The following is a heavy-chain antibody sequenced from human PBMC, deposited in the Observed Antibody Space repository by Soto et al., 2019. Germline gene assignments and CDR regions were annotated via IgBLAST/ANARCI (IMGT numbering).Heavy chain of an antibody. V-gene: IGHV3-49*03. D-gene: IGHD2-2*01. CDR1: GFTFGDCA. J-gene: IGHJ6*02. CDR2: SSSTAHCVTS. Sequence: GTLRLPCGASGFTFGDCAGNWFRLAQGKGLEWVGLSSSTAHCVTSEYAASVKGRFSISRGDSKSIAYLQMNSLKSEDKAVYYCTRYLDRPYCSSTSCYSHSYYYGMDVWGQGTKVTVSS. CDR3: TRYLDRPYCSSTSCYSHSYYYGMDV.